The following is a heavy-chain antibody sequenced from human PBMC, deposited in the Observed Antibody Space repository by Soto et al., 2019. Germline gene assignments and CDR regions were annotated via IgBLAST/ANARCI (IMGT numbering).Heavy chain of an antibody. V-gene: IGHV3-11*01. Sequence: PGGSLRLSCAASGFTFSDYYMSWIRQAPGKGLEWVSYISSSGSTIYYADSVKGRFTISRDNAKNSLYLQMNSLRAEDTAVYYCARVLVLRFLEWCDSMDVWGQGTTVTVSS. D-gene: IGHD3-3*01. CDR1: GFTFSDYY. CDR2: ISSSGSTI. J-gene: IGHJ6*02. CDR3: ARVLVLRFLEWCDSMDV.